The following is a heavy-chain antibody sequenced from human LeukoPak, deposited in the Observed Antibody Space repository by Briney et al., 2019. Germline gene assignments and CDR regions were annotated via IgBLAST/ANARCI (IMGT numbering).Heavy chain of an antibody. J-gene: IGHJ4*02. Sequence: GGSLRLSCVASGFTFSDFSLNWVRQAPGKGLEWISYIGSAIYYADSVKGRFTISRDNAKNSLYLQMNSLRAEDTAVYYCARGGEITIFGVVIIQGFDYWGQGTLVTVSS. CDR1: GFTFSDFS. CDR3: ARGGEITIFGVVIIQGFDY. V-gene: IGHV3-48*04. CDR2: IGSAI. D-gene: IGHD3-3*01.